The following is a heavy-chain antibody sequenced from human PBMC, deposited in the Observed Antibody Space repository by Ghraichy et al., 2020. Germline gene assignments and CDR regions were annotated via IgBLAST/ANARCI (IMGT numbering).Heavy chain of an antibody. CDR3: ARGHLEVGWFDP. CDR2: IYYSGST. Sequence: SQTLSLTCTVSGGSISSGGYYWSWIRQPPGKGLEWIGYIYYSGSTYHNPSLKSRVTISVDTSKNQFSLKLSSVTAADTAVYYCARGHLEVGWFDPWGQGTLVTVSS. J-gene: IGHJ5*02. D-gene: IGHD2-15*01. V-gene: IGHV4-31*03. CDR1: GGSISSGGYY.